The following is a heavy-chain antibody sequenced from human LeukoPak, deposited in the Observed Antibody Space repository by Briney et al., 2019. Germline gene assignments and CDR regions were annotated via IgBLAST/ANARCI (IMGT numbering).Heavy chain of an antibody. Sequence: GGSLRLSCAASGFTVSSNYMSWVRQAPGKGLEWVSVIYSGGSTYYADSVKGRFTISRDNSKNTLYLQMNSLRAEDTAVYYCARGIGYSSGWFDHWGQGTLVTVSS. V-gene: IGHV3-53*01. CDR1: GFTVSSNY. D-gene: IGHD6-19*01. CDR3: ARGIGYSSGWFDH. CDR2: IYSGGST. J-gene: IGHJ5*02.